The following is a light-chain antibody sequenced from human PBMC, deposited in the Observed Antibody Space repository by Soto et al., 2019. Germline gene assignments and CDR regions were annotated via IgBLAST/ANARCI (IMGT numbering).Light chain of an antibody. CDR1: QRITTY. V-gene: IGKV1-39*01. J-gene: IGKJ2*01. CDR2: TSG. Sequence: IHMTQSPSSLSASVGARVTSTCRASQRITTYLNWYQQKPGEAPKLLISTSGTLQRGVPSRFVGSGSGTDFTLTITSLQPADFATYFCQQSYSTPYTFGQGTKLEIK. CDR3: QQSYSTPYT.